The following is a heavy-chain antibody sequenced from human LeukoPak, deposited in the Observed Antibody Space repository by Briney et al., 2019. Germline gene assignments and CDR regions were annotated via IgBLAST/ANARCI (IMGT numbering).Heavy chain of an antibody. D-gene: IGHD3-9*01. J-gene: IGHJ3*02. CDR1: GYTFTGYY. CDR3: ARDPGSYYDILTGYPGDAFDI. V-gene: IGHV1-2*02. Sequence: ASVKVSCKASGYTFTGYYMHWVRQAPGQGLEWMGWINPNSGGTNYAQKFQGRVTMTRDTSISTAYMELSRLRSDDTAVYYCARDPGSYYDILTGYPGDAFDIWGQGTMVTVSS. CDR2: INPNSGGT.